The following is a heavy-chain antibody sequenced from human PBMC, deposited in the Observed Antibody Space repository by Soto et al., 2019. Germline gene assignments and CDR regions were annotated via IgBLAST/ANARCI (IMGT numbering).Heavy chain of an antibody. CDR1: GYTFSTYG. V-gene: IGHV1-18*01. CDR2: INTHNGNT. J-gene: IGHJ6*02. D-gene: IGHD3-3*01. Sequence: ASVKVSCQASGYTFSTYGISWVRQAPGQGLEWMGWINTHNGNTNYAQNLQGRVTMTADTSTSTAYMELNSLRAEDTAVYYCAKDSITIFGVVIPPYYYYGMDVWGQGTTVTVSS. CDR3: AKDSITIFGVVIPPYYYYGMDV.